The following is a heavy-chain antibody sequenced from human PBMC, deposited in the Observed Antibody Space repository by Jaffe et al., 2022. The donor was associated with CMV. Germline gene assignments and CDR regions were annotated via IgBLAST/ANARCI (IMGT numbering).Heavy chain of an antibody. CDR1: GGSISSSSYY. V-gene: IGHV4-39*01. CDR2: IYYSGST. CDR3: ARHWVVITKGGSFDY. Sequence: QLQLQESGPGLVKPSETLSLTCTVSGGSISSSSYYWGWIRQPPGKGLEWIGSIYYSGSTYYNPSLKSRVTISVDTSKNQFSLKLSSVTAADTAVYYCARHWVVITKGGSFDYWGQGTLVTVSS. J-gene: IGHJ4*02. D-gene: IGHD3-22*01.